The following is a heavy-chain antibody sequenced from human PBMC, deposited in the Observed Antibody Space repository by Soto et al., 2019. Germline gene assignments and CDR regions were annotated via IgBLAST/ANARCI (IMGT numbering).Heavy chain of an antibody. CDR1: GVTVSNFG. Sequence: QVQLVESWGGVVQPGRSLRLSCAASGVTVSNFGMNWVRQAPGKGLEWVAVISRDGSTMLYADSVKGRFTISRDSSRNTLYLQMNSLRAEDTAVYHCVGEVASGYWGQGTLVTVSS. J-gene: IGHJ4*02. CDR3: VGEVASGY. D-gene: IGHD4-17*01. CDR2: ISRDGSTM. V-gene: IGHV3-30*03.